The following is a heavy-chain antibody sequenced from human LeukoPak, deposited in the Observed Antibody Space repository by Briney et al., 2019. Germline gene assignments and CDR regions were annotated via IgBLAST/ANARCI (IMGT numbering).Heavy chain of an antibody. V-gene: IGHV4-61*05. D-gene: IGHD6-13*01. CDR2: IYYSGNT. Sequence: SETLSLTCTVSGGSISSSSYYWGWIRQPPGKGLEWIGYIYYSGNTKYNPSLKSRVTISVDTSKNQFSLKLNSVTAADTAVYYCARDHSSSSEDYWGQGTLVTVSS. CDR1: GGSISSSSYY. J-gene: IGHJ4*02. CDR3: ARDHSSSSEDY.